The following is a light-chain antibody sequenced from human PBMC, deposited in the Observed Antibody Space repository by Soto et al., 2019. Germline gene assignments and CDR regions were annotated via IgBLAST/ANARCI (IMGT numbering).Light chain of an antibody. CDR2: GAS. V-gene: IGKV3-20*01. CDR1: QSVSSSY. CDR3: QQYGSSLWT. Sequence: EIVVTQSTGTLSFSPGERATLSSMASQSVSSSYLAWYQQKPGQAPRLPIYGASSRATGIPDRFSGSGSGTDFTLTISRLEPEDFAVYYCQQYGSSLWTFGQGTKVDIK. J-gene: IGKJ1*01.